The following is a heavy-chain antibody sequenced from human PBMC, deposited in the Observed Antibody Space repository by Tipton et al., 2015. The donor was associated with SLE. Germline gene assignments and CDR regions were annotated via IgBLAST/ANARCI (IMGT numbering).Heavy chain of an antibody. CDR3: ARDPLYCSGGSCYED. V-gene: IGHV4-34*01. D-gene: IGHD2-15*01. CDR1: GGSFSGYY. CDR2: INHSGST. Sequence: TLSLTCAVYGGSFSGYYWSWIRQPPGKGLEWIGGINHSGSTNYNPSLKSRVTISVDTSKNQFSVKLSSVTAADTAVYYCARDPLYCSGGSCYEDWGQGTLVTVSS. J-gene: IGHJ4*02.